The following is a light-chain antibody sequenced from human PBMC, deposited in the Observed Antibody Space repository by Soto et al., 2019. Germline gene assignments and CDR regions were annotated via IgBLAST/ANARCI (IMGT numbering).Light chain of an antibody. J-gene: IGKJ5*01. CDR1: QDISEY. CDR3: QQSYSHSIT. Sequence: IQMTQSPASLSASLGDRVTITCQARQDISEYLNWYHQKPGKAPKLLSYAASSLQSGVPSRFSGSGSGTEFTLTISSLQPEDFETYYCQQSYSHSITFGQGTRLEIK. V-gene: IGKV1-39*01. CDR2: AAS.